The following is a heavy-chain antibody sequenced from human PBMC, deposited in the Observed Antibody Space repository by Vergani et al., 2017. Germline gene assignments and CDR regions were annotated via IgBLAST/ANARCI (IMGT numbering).Heavy chain of an antibody. CDR3: ARGFAGSSSSSLDY. Sequence: QVQLVESGGGVVQPGRSLRLSCAASGFTFSPYAMNWVRQGPGKGLEWVAVISNDGSNKFYADSVKGRITISRDNSRNTVYLEMNSLRVEDTALYCCARGFAGSSSSSLDYWGQGTLLTVSS. CDR1: GFTFSPYA. CDR2: ISNDGSNK. D-gene: IGHD6-6*01. J-gene: IGHJ4*02. V-gene: IGHV3-30-3*01.